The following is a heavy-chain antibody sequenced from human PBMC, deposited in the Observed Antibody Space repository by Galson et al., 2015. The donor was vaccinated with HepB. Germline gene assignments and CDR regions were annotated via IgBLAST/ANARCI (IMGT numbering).Heavy chain of an antibody. J-gene: IGHJ3*02. V-gene: IGHV3-30-3*01. Sequence: SLRLSCAASGFIFNSYAMTWVRQAPGKGLEWVAFISYDGSNKYYADSVKGRFTISRDNSKNTLYLQMTSLKTEDTAVYFCTAQKLGRGAFDIWGQGTMVTVSS. D-gene: IGHD7-27*01. CDR1: GFIFNSYA. CDR3: TAQKLGRGAFDI. CDR2: ISYDGSNK.